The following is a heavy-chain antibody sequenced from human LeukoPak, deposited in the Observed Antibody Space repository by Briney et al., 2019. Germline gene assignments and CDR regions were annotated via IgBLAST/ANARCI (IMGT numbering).Heavy chain of an antibody. CDR2: IRHDGDNR. J-gene: IGHJ4*02. CDR1: VFILNNYD. Sequence: GGSLRLSCAASVFILNNYDMHWVRQAPGKGLEWVAVIRHDGDNRNYGDSVRGRFTISRDNSRNTVDLQMNSLRVDDTAVYYCAREQDSGDYRTADYWGQGTLVTVSS. D-gene: IGHD4-17*01. CDR3: AREQDSGDYRTADY. V-gene: IGHV3-33*01.